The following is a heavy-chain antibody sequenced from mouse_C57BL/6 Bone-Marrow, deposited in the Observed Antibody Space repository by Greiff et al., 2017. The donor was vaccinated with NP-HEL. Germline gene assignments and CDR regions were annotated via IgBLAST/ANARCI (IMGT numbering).Heavy chain of an antibody. Sequence: EVQVVESGEGLVKPGGSLKLSCAASGFTFSSYAMSWVRQTPEKRLEWVAYISSGGDYIYYADTVKGRFTISRDNARNTLYLQMSSLKSEDTAMYYCTSNGVVADWYFDVWGTGTTVTVSS. CDR1: GFTFSSYA. J-gene: IGHJ1*03. D-gene: IGHD1-1*01. CDR3: TSNGVVADWYFDV. CDR2: ISSGGDYI. V-gene: IGHV5-9-1*02.